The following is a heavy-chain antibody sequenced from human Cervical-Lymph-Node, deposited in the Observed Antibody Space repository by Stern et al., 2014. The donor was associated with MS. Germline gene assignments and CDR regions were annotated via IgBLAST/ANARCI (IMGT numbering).Heavy chain of an antibody. CDR3: AREPNPDYGDYSFDI. D-gene: IGHD4-17*01. J-gene: IGHJ3*02. V-gene: IGHV6-1*01. Sequence: QVQLQQSGPGLVQPSQTLSLTCAISGDTVSSNSAAWNWIRQSPSRGLEWLGRTYYRSKWYNDSAVSVTTRLTINPHTSHNQLFLQLNSVTPEDTAVYYCAREPNPDYGDYSFDIWGQGTMVTVSS. CDR2: TYYRSKWYN. CDR1: GDTVSSNSAA.